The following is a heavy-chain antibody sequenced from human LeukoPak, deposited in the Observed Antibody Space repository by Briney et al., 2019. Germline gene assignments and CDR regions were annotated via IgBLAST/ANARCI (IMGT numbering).Heavy chain of an antibody. D-gene: IGHD4-23*01. CDR3: ARRGYGGNSAQDYGMDV. Sequence: SETLSLTCAVYGGSFSGYYWSWIRQPPGKGLEWIGEINHSGSTNYNPSLKSRVTISVDTSKNQFSLKLSSVTAADTAVYYCARRGYGGNSAQDYGMDVWGQGTTVTVSS. CDR2: INHSGST. CDR1: GGSFSGYY. J-gene: IGHJ6*02. V-gene: IGHV4-34*01.